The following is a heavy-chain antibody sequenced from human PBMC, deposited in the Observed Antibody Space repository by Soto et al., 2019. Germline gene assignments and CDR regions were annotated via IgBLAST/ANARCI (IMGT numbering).Heavy chain of an antibody. D-gene: IGHD6-19*01. J-gene: IGHJ4*02. CDR2: IIPIFGTA. Sequence: ASGKVSCKAAGGTFSSYAISWVRPAPGQGLEWMGGIIPIFGTANYAQKFQGRVTITADESTSTAYMELSSLRSEDTAVYYCARGRAAVAGMYYFDYWGQGTLVTVSS. V-gene: IGHV1-69*13. CDR3: ARGRAAVAGMYYFDY. CDR1: GGTFSSYA.